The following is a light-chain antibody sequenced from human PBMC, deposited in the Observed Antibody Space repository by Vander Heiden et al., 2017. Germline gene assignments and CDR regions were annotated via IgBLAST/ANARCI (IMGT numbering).Light chain of an antibody. CDR3: SSYTSSSTVV. J-gene: IGLJ2*01. V-gene: IGLV2-14*01. CDR2: EVS. CDR1: SSDVGGYNY. Sequence: ALTLPAPGLGSPGQSITISCTGTSSDVGGYNYVSWYQQHPGKAPKLMIYEVSNRPSGGSNRFSGSKSGNTASLTNSRLQAEDEGDYYCSSYTSSSTVVFGGGTKLTVL.